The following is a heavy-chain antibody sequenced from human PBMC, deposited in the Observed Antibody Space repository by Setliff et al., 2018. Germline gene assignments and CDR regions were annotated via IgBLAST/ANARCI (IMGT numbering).Heavy chain of an antibody. J-gene: IGHJ4*02. CDR3: ARGNGDYFDY. CDR2: MYHSGSV. V-gene: IGHV4-38-2*02. Sequence: KTSETLSLTCTVSGYSISSGYYWGWIRQPPGKGLEWIGNMYHSGSVYYNPSLKSRVTISLDRSKNQFSLKLSSMTAADTAVYYCARGNGDYFDYWGQETLVTVSS. CDR1: GYSISSGYY. D-gene: IGHD4-17*01.